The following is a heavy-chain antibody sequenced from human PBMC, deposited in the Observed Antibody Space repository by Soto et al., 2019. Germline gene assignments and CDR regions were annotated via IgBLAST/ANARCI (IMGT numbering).Heavy chain of an antibody. CDR1: GDSVSSNSAA. D-gene: IGHD2-2*01. CDR2: TYYRSKWYN. V-gene: IGHV6-1*01. CDR3: ARAVVVVPAYYYYYMDV. Sequence: SQTLSLTCAISGDSVSSNSAAWNWIRQSPSRGLEWLGRTYYRSKWYNDYAVSVKSRITINPDTSKNQFSLQLNSVTPEDTAVYYCARAVVVVPAYYYYYMDVWGKGTTVTVSS. J-gene: IGHJ6*03.